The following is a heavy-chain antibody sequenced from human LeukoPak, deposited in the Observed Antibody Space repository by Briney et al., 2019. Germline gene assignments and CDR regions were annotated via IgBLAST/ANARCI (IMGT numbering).Heavy chain of an antibody. CDR3: AKHYMGPYDNRGLDY. J-gene: IGHJ4*02. V-gene: IGHV4-39*01. CDR2: IYYSGST. D-gene: IGHD3-10*01. Sequence: SETLSLTCTVSGGSISSSSYYWGWIRQPPGKGLEWIGNIYYSGSTSYNPSLKSRVTISVDTSKSQFSLKLSSVTAADTATYYCAKHYMGPYDNRGLDYWGQGSLVTVSS. CDR1: GGSISSSSYY.